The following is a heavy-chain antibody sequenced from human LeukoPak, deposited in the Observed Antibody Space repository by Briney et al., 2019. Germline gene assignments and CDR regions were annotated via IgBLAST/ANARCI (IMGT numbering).Heavy chain of an antibody. Sequence: PGGSLSLSGAASEFTSSNYIMNWVRQAPGKGLEWVPSISTSSTYIYYADSVKGRFTISRDNAKNSLYLQMNSLRAEDTAVYYCARICGGDCSRGFDIWGQGTMVTVSS. CDR1: EFTSSNYI. D-gene: IGHD2-21*02. J-gene: IGHJ3*02. CDR2: ISTSSTYI. CDR3: ARICGGDCSRGFDI. V-gene: IGHV3-21*01.